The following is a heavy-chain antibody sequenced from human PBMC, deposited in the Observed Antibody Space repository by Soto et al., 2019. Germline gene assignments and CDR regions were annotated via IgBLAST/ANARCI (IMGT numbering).Heavy chain of an antibody. CDR2: IYHSGST. V-gene: IGHV4-30-2*01. J-gene: IGHJ4*02. CDR3: ARGPPLGY. Sequence: SLTCAVSGGSISSGGYSWSWIRQPPGKGLECIGYIYHSGSTYYSPSLKSRVTISVDRSKNQFSLKLSSVTAADTAVYYCARGPPLGYWGQGTLVTVSS. CDR1: GGSISSGGYS.